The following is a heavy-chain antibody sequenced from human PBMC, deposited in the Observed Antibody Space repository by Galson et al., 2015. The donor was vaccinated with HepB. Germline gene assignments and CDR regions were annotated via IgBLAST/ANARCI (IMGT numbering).Heavy chain of an antibody. CDR1: GDSVSSSRVT. J-gene: IGHJ4*02. Sequence: CAISGDSVSSSRVTWNWIRQFPSRGLEWLGRTYYRSKWSNDYAVSVKSRITINPDTSKNQFSLQLNSVTPEDTAVYYCARTYDSLFDYWGQGTLVTVSS. V-gene: IGHV6-1*01. CDR2: TYYRSKWSN. D-gene: IGHD3-16*01. CDR3: ARTYDSLFDY.